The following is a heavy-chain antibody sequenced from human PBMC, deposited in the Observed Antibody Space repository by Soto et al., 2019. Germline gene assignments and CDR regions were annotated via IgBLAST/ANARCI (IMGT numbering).Heavy chain of an antibody. Sequence: EVQLLESGGGLVQPGGSLRLSCTASGFTFTYYAFSWVRQAPGKGLEWVSAISANGQGIYYADSVRGRFTISRDNPKNTVFLHMDSLRAEDTAVYYCAKDRDYPRDQFHYWGQGTLVTVSS. CDR3: AKDRDYPRDQFHY. J-gene: IGHJ4*02. V-gene: IGHV3-23*01. D-gene: IGHD2-2*01. CDR1: GFTFTYYA. CDR2: ISANGQGI.